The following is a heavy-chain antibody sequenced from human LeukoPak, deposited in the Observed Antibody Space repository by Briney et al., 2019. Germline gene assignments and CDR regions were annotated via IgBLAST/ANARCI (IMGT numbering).Heavy chain of an antibody. CDR1: GYSLTYYY. CDR2: VNPNSDGE. V-gene: IGHV1-2*02. J-gene: IGHJ4*02. Sequence: ASVTVSCKASGYSLTYYYMHWVRQAPAQGSEWMGWVNPNSDGEKHAQSFQGGVTMTRDTSTPTADLEMGRLRSDDTAVYYCARDVGHTGGYKKGFVYWGQGTLVAVSS. CDR3: ARDVGHTGGYKKGFVY. D-gene: IGHD5-24*01.